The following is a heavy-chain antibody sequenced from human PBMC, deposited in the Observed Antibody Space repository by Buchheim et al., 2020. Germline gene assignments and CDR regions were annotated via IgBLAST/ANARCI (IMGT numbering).Heavy chain of an antibody. CDR2: ISGSSSYI. CDR1: GFTFSSYS. CDR3: ARELPRIAAAEH. Sequence: EVQLVESGGGLVKPGGSLRLSCAASGFTFSSYSMNWVRQAPGKGLEWVSSISGSSSYIYYADSVKGRFTISRDNAKNSLYLQMNSLRAEDTAVYYCARELPRIAAAEHWGQGTL. V-gene: IGHV3-21*01. J-gene: IGHJ1*01. D-gene: IGHD6-13*01.